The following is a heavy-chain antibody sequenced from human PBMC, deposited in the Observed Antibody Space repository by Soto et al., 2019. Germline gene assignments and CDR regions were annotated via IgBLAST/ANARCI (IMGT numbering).Heavy chain of an antibody. CDR3: ARVLSKRFLEWSTDYYGMDV. CDR2: INPSGGST. J-gene: IGHJ6*02. V-gene: IGHV1-46*01. CDR1: GYTFTSYY. Sequence: ASVKVSCKASGYTFTSYYMHWVRQAPGQGLEWMGIINPSGGSTSYAQKFQGRVTMTRDTSTSTVYMELSSLRSEDTAVYYCARVLSKRFLEWSTDYYGMDVWGQGTTVTRLL. D-gene: IGHD3-3*01.